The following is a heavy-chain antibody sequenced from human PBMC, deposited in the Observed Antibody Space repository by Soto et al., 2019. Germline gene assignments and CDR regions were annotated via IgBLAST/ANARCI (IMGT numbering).Heavy chain of an antibody. CDR1: GYSFTSNW. V-gene: IGHV5-51*01. CDR2: IYPGDSDT. CDR3: ARAIGGYDFRGGSRLYYMDV. J-gene: IGHJ6*03. D-gene: IGHD3-3*01. Sequence: PGESLKISCRASGYSFTSNWIGWVRQMPGKGLEWVGIIYPGDSDTRYSPSFQGQVTISADKSISTAYLQWSSLKAPDTAMYYCARAIGGYDFRGGSRLYYMDVWGKGTTVTVSS.